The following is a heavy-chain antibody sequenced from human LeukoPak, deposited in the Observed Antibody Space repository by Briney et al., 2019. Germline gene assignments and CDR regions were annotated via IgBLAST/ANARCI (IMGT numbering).Heavy chain of an antibody. CDR2: INGDGSLT. V-gene: IGHV3-74*01. D-gene: IGHD1-1*01. J-gene: IGHJ2*01. CDR1: GFTLSNYW. CDR3: ARPQTDWYFDL. Sequence: GGSLRLSCAASGFTLSNYWMYWVRQVPGKGLVWVSRINGDGSLTVYADSVKGRFTISKDNAKNALYLQMNSLRAEDTAVYYCARPQTDWYFDLWGRGTLVTVSS.